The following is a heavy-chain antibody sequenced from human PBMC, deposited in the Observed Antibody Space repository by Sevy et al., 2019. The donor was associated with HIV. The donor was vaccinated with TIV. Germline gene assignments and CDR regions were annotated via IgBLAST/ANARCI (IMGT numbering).Heavy chain of an antibody. CDR1: GFSFSSYG. Sequence: GGSLRLSCAASGFSFSSYGMHWVRQAPGKGLEWLAVIWFAGSNEYYADSVKGRFTISRDIAKNTLYLQMNSLRAEDTAVYYCARDLEFYGYREYGPAFSPDYWGRGTLVTVSS. V-gene: IGHV3-33*01. CDR2: IWFAGSNE. D-gene: IGHD5-12*01. CDR3: ARDLEFYGYREYGPAFSPDY. J-gene: IGHJ4*02.